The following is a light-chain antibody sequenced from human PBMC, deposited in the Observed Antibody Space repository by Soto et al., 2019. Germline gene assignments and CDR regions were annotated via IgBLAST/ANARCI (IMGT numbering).Light chain of an antibody. V-gene: IGKV1-5*03. CDR2: KAS. Sequence: DIQMTQSPSTLSASVGDSVTISCRASQTIRTWLAWYQQKPGKAPKVLIYKASSLDSGVPSRFSGSGSGTEFTLTIRGLQPDDFETYYCQHYNSDWWTFGQGTKVDIK. CDR3: QHYNSDWWT. CDR1: QTIRTW. J-gene: IGKJ1*01.